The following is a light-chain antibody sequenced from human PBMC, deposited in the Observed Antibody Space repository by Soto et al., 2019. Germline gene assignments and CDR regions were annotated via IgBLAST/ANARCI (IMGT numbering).Light chain of an antibody. Sequence: QSVLTQPASVSGSPGQSITISCTGTSSDIGRYNYVSWFQQHPGKVRKLVLFEVNYRPSGVSDRFSGSKSGNTASLTITWLQAEDDADYYCTSCITANTRCVFGSGTKLTVL. CDR2: EVN. J-gene: IGLJ1*01. V-gene: IGLV2-14*01. CDR1: SSDIGRYNY. CDR3: TSCITANTRCV.